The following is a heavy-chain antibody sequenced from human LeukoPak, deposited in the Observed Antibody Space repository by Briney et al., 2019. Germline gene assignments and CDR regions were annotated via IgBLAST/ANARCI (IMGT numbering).Heavy chain of an antibody. CDR2: ISYDGSNK. D-gene: IGHD6-19*01. Sequence: PGRSLRLSCAASGFTFSNNGMHWVRQAPGKGLEWVALISYDGSNKWYADSVKGRFTISRDNSKNTLYLQMNSLRAEDTAVYYCANGGIVVATTGYWGQGTLVTVSS. CDR3: ANGGIVVATTGY. J-gene: IGHJ4*02. V-gene: IGHV3-30*18. CDR1: GFTFSNNG.